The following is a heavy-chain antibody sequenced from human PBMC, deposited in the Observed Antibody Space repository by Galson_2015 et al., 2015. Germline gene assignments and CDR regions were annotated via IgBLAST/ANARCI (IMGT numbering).Heavy chain of an antibody. CDR3: ARAVTTSVYYYGMDV. D-gene: IGHD4-11*01. Sequence: SLRLSCAASGFTFSSHEMNWVRQAPGKGLEWVSYISSSGSTIYYADSVKGRFTISRDNAKNSLYLQMNSLRAEDTAVYYCARAVTTSVYYYGMDVWGQGTTVTVSS. V-gene: IGHV3-48*03. CDR2: ISSSGSTI. J-gene: IGHJ6*02. CDR1: GFTFSSHE.